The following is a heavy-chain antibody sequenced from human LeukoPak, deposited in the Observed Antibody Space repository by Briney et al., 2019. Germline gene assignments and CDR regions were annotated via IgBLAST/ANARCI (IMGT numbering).Heavy chain of an antibody. Sequence: SQTLSLTCAVSGGSISSGGYSWSWIRQPPGKGLEWIGYIYHSGSTYYNPSLKSRVTISVDTSKNQFSLKLSSVTAADTAVYYCARSGSYGSGSYYSDANAFDIWGQGTMVTVSS. CDR3: ARSGSYGSGSYYSDANAFDI. CDR2: IYHSGST. D-gene: IGHD3-10*01. J-gene: IGHJ3*02. CDR1: GGSISSGGYS. V-gene: IGHV4-30-2*05.